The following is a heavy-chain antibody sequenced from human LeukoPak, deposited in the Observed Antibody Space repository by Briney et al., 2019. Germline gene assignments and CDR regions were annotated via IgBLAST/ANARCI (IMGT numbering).Heavy chain of an antibody. Sequence: ASVKVSCKASGYSFTDYYIHWVRQAPGQGLEWMGWINPNSGGTNYAQKFQGRVTMTRDTSISTAYMELSRLRSDDTAVYYCARAGVWDYSDSSGYHNGAFDIWGQGTMVTVSS. D-gene: IGHD3-22*01. CDR3: ARAGVWDYSDSSGYHNGAFDI. J-gene: IGHJ3*02. CDR1: GYSFTDYY. V-gene: IGHV1-2*02. CDR2: INPNSGGT.